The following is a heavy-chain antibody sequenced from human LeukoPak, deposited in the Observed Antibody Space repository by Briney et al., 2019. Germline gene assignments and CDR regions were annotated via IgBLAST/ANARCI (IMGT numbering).Heavy chain of an antibody. Sequence: GGSLRLSCAASGFTFSSYEMNWVRQAPGKGLEWVSYISSSASTIYYADSVKGRFTISRDNAKNSLYLQMNSLRAEDTAVYYCARDPSYYYYYMDVWGKGTTVTISS. CDR3: ARDPSYYYYYMDV. CDR1: GFTFSSYE. J-gene: IGHJ6*03. V-gene: IGHV3-48*03. CDR2: ISSSASTI.